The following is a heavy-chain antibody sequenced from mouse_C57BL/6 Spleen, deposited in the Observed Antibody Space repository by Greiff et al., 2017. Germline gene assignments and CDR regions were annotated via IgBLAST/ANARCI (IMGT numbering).Heavy chain of an antibody. CDR3: ARVGNARYWYFDV. V-gene: IGHV14-2*01. Sequence: EVQLQQSGAELVKPGASVKLSCTASGFNIKDYYMHWVKQRTEQGLEWIGRIDPEDGETKYAPKFQGKATLTADTASNTAYLQLSSLTSEDTAVYYCARVGNARYWYFDVWGTGTTVTVSS. J-gene: IGHJ1*03. D-gene: IGHD2-1*01. CDR1: GFNIKDYY. CDR2: IDPEDGET.